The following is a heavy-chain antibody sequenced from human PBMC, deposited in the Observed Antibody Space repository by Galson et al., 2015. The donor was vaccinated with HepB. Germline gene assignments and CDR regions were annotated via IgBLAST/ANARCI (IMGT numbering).Heavy chain of an antibody. CDR1: GFTFSSYA. Sequence: SLRLSCAASGFTFSSYAMHWVRQAPGKGLEWVAVISYDGSNKYYADSVKGRFTISRDNSKNTLYLQMNSLRAEDTAVYYCARDSKWFGELLTEGFDYWGQGTLVTVSS. CDR3: ARDSKWFGELLTEGFDY. V-gene: IGHV3-30-3*01. J-gene: IGHJ4*02. D-gene: IGHD3-10*01. CDR2: ISYDGSNK.